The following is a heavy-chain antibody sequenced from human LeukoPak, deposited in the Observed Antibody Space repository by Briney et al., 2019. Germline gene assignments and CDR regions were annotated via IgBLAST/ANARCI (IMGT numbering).Heavy chain of an antibody. D-gene: IGHD3-9*01. CDR1: GFTFSSYA. CDR3: AKVILAFDPNYYVMVV. J-gene: IGHJ6*04. Sequence: GGSLRLSCAASGFTFSSYAMSWVRQAPGKGLEWVSAISGSGGRTYYADSVKGRFTISRDNSKNTLYLQMNSLRAEDTAVYYCAKVILAFDPNYYVMVVWGEGTTVTVSS. CDR2: ISGSGGRT. V-gene: IGHV3-23*01.